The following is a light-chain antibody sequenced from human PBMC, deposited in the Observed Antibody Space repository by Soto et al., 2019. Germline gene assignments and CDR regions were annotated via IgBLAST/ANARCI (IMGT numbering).Light chain of an antibody. Sequence: DIPLTQSPSFLSASVGDRVTITCRASQGISSYLAWYQQKPGKAPKLLIYAASTLQSGVPSRFSGSGSGTEFTLTISSLQPEDFATYYCQHLDSYSTFGQGTRLEMK. CDR3: QHLDSYST. J-gene: IGKJ5*01. CDR1: QGISSY. CDR2: AAS. V-gene: IGKV1-9*01.